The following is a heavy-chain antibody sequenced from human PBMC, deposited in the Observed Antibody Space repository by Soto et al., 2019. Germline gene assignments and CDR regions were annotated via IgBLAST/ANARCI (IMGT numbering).Heavy chain of an antibody. J-gene: IGHJ3*01. Sequence: EVQLLESGGGLVQPGGSLRLCCAASGFTFNTYAMNWVRQAPGKGLEWVASISGSGGTINYADSVKGRFTTSRDTSKNTLYLQMNSLSAEDTAVYYCAKGFIVVVTAIRPDDNFDVWGQGTMVTVSS. CDR3: AKGFIVVVTAIRPDDNFDV. V-gene: IGHV3-23*01. CDR2: ISGSGGTI. D-gene: IGHD2-21*02. CDR1: GFTFNTYA.